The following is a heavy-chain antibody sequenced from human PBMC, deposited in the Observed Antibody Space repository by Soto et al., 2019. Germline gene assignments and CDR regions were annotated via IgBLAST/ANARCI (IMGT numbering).Heavy chain of an antibody. CDR1: GFTFNYYW. Sequence: EVQLVESGGGLVQPGGSLRLSCVASGFTFNYYWMHWVRQAPGEGLMWVSRLQTDGRHPDYADSVKGRFTISRDNAKNTLYLQMNILRAEDTAVYYCARGGDPDYWGQGTLVTVSS. J-gene: IGHJ4*02. D-gene: IGHD3-16*01. CDR3: ARGGDPDY. CDR2: LQTDGRHP. V-gene: IGHV3-74*01.